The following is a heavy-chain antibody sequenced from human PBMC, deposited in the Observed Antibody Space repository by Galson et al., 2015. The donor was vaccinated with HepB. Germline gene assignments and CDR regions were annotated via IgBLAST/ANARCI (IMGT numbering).Heavy chain of an antibody. CDR1: GFTFSSYA. D-gene: IGHD6-19*01. Sequence: LRLSCAASGFTFSSYAMSWVRQAPGKGLEWVSAISGSGGSTYYADSVKGRFTISRDNSKNTLYLQMNSLRAEDTAVYYCAKGFRQWLVPYYFDYWGQGTLVTVSS. J-gene: IGHJ4*02. CDR3: AKGFRQWLVPYYFDY. V-gene: IGHV3-23*01. CDR2: ISGSGGST.